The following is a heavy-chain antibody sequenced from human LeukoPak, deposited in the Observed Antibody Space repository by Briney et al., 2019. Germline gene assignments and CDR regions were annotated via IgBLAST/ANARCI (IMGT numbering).Heavy chain of an antibody. J-gene: IGHJ4*02. CDR1: GFXFSHVW. CDR3: TTERDNYFQY. D-gene: IGHD2-15*01. CDR2: IKSKTDGGTT. Sequence: PGGSLRPSCAASGFXFSHVWISWVRQAPGKGPEWVGRIKSKTDGGTTDYAAPVKGRFTISRDDSKNTLYLQMHSLKTEDTALYYCTTERDNYFQYWGQGTLVTVSS. V-gene: IGHV3-15*01.